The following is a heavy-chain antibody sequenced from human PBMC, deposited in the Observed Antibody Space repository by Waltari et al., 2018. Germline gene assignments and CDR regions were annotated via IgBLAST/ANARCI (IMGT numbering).Heavy chain of an antibody. Sequence: QVTLKESGPVLVKPTETLTLTCPVSGFSLSNARMGVSWLLQPPGKALEWLAHIFSNDEKSYSTSLKSRLTISKDTSKSQVVLTMTNMDPVDTATYYCARIGGDYGGNSATFDYWGQGTLVTVSS. CDR3: ARIGGDYGGNSATFDY. CDR1: GFSLSNARMG. J-gene: IGHJ4*02. V-gene: IGHV2-26*01. CDR2: IFSNDEK. D-gene: IGHD2-21*02.